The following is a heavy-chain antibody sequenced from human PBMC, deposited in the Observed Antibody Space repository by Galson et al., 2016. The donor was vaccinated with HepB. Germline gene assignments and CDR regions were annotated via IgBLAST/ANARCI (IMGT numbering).Heavy chain of an antibody. D-gene: IGHD2-2*01. CDR2: IIPILGTA. Sequence: SVKVSCKASGGTFSTYAITWVRQAPGQGLEWMGGIIPILGTANYAQKFQDRVTITADESTTTAYMELSSLRSGDTAVYYCARASLPYQLLGTFDIWGQGTLVTVSS. CDR1: GGTFSTYA. V-gene: IGHV1-69*13. J-gene: IGHJ4*02. CDR3: ARASLPYQLLGTFDI.